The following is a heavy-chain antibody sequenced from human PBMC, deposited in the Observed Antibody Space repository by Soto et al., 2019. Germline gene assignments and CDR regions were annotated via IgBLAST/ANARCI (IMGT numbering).Heavy chain of an antibody. CDR3: ARSMRYFDWLTDDY. V-gene: IGHV3-33*01. Sequence: GGSLRLSCAASGFTFSSYGMHWVRQAPGKGLEWVAVIWYDGSNKYYADSVEGRFTISRDNSKNTLYLQMNSLRAEDTAVYYCARSMRYFDWLTDDYWGQGTLVTVSS. CDR1: GFTFSSYG. J-gene: IGHJ4*02. D-gene: IGHD3-9*01. CDR2: IWYDGSNK.